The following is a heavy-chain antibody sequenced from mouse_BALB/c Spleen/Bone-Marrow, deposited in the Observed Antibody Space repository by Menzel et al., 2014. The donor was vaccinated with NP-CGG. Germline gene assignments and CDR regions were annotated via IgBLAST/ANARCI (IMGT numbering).Heavy chain of an antibody. Sequence: EVQGVESGAEPVKPGASVKLSCTASGFNIKDTYMHWVKQRPEQGLEWIGRIDPANGKTKYDPKFQGKATITADTSSNTADLQLSSLTSEDTAVYYCARGHGYYVGYYFDNWGQGTTLTVSS. CDR3: ARGHGYYVGYYFDN. V-gene: IGHV14-3*02. J-gene: IGHJ2*01. CDR2: IDPANGKT. CDR1: GFNIKDTY. D-gene: IGHD2-3*01.